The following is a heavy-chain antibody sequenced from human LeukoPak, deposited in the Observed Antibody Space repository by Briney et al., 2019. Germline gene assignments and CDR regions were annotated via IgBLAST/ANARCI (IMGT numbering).Heavy chain of an antibody. Sequence: PSQTLSLTCTVSGGSIRGSTYYWGWIRQPPGKGLEWIGNIFYNGDTYYSPSLKSRLTISVDTSKNQFSLKLTSVTAADTAVYYCARGIFDYWGQGTLVTVSS. J-gene: IGHJ4*02. CDR2: IFYNGDT. CDR1: GGSIRGSTYY. V-gene: IGHV4-39*07. CDR3: ARGIFDY.